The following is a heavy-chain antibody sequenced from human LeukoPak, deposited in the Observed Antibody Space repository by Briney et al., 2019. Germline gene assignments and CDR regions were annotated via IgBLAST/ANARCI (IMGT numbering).Heavy chain of an antibody. CDR2: IYYSGST. J-gene: IGHJ3*02. CDR1: GGSISSYY. CDR3: ARSPVVTYAFDI. V-gene: IGHV4-59*01. D-gene: IGHD4-23*01. Sequence: PSETLSLTCTVSGGSISSYYWSWIRQPPGKGLEWIGYIYYSGSTNYNPSLKSRVTIPVDTSKNQFSLKLSSVTAADTAVYYCARSPVVTYAFDIWGQGTMVTVSS.